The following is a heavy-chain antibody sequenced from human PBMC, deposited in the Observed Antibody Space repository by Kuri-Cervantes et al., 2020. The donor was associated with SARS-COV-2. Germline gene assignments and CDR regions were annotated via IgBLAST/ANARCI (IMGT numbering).Heavy chain of an antibody. J-gene: IGHJ2*01. CDR2: IYTSGST. V-gene: IGHV4-4*07. CDR3: ARQLYYYDSRSHLRGSLDL. CDR1: GGSISSYY. Sequence: SETLSLTCTVSGGSISSYYWSWIRQPAGKGLEWIGRIYTSGSTYYNPSLKSRVTISVDTSKNQFSLKLTSVTAADTALYYCARQLYYYDSRSHLRGSLDLWGRGAQVTVSS. D-gene: IGHD3-22*01.